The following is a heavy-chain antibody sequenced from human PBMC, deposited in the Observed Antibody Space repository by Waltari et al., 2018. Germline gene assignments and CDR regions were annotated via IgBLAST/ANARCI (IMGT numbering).Heavy chain of an antibody. CDR2: INPNSGGT. J-gene: IGHJ4*02. Sequence: QVQLVQSGAEVKKPGASVKVSCKDSGYTFTGYYMHWMRRAPGQGLEWMGWINPNSGGTNYAQKFQGWVTMTRDTSISTAYMELSRLRSDDTAVYYCARSLYDSSGYYGYWGQGTLVTVSS. CDR3: ARSLYDSSGYYGY. V-gene: IGHV1-2*04. CDR1: GYTFTGYY. D-gene: IGHD3-22*01.